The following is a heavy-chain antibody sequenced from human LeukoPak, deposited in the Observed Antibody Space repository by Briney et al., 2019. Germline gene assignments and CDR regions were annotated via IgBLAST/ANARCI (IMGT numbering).Heavy chain of an antibody. CDR3: ARTRYNSGGGDY. CDR1: GFTFNDYG. CDR2: IWYDGTNK. J-gene: IGHJ4*02. D-gene: IGHD6-25*01. V-gene: IGHV3-33*01. Sequence: PGRSLRLSCAVSGFTFNDYGMHWVRQAPGKGLEWVAVIWYDGTNKYYADSVEGRFTISRDNSKNTLYLQMNSLRAEDTAVYYCARTRYNSGGGDYWGQGTPVTVSA.